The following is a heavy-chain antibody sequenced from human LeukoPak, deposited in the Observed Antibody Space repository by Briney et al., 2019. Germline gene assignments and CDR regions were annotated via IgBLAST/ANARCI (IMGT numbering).Heavy chain of an antibody. CDR1: GFIFSNHG. CDR3: EKGAYYGD. D-gene: IGHD3-3*01. Sequence: PGGSLRLSCAASGFIFSNHGMNWVRQAPGKGLEWVSTISGSGDSTYYSDSVEGRFTTSRDNSKNTLYLQMNSLRVEETAVYYCEKGAYYGDWGQGTLVTISS. CDR2: ISGSGDST. J-gene: IGHJ4*02. V-gene: IGHV3-23*01.